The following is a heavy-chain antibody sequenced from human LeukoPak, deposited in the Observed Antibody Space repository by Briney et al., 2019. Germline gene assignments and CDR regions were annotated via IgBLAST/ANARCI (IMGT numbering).Heavy chain of an antibody. CDR3: ARGRAALGTYYFMDV. Sequence: SETLSLTCTVSGGSISSYYWSWIRQPPGKGLEWIGYIYYSGSTNYNPSLKSRVTISVDTSKNQFSLKMNSVTAADTAVYYCARGRAALGTYYFMDVWGKGTTVTVSS. D-gene: IGHD1-7*01. J-gene: IGHJ6*03. CDR2: IYYSGST. CDR1: GGSISSYY. V-gene: IGHV4-59*01.